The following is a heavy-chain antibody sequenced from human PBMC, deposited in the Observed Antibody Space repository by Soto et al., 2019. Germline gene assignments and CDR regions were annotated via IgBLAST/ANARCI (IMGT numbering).Heavy chain of an antibody. CDR1: GYRFTGYG. V-gene: IGHV1-2*02. D-gene: IGHD2-21*02. CDR3: VYYCAKSNYGGDDYFQYGLDV. CDR2: INPKSGAT. J-gene: IGHJ6*02. Sequence: QVQLVQSGAEVKKPGPSLKVSCKASGYRFTGYGLHWVRQAPGQGLQWMGWINPKSGATDYAQKFQGRVTMTREMXXXXXYLELSGLRSDDTADDTAVYYCAKSNYGGDDYFQYGLDVWGQGTTVTVSS.